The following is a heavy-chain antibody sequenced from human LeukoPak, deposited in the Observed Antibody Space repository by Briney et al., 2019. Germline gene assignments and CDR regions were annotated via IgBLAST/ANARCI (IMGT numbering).Heavy chain of an antibody. Sequence: GGSLRLSCAASGFPFNAYWMTWVRQAPGKGLEWVANIRQDGDTKYYVDSVKGRFTISRDNAMNSLYLQMNSLRAEDTAIYYCARSLPYGTTWYGRSDFWGRGTLVTVSS. CDR3: ARSLPYGTTWYGRSDF. V-gene: IGHV3-7*03. CDR1: GFPFNAYW. J-gene: IGHJ4*02. CDR2: IRQDGDTK. D-gene: IGHD6-13*01.